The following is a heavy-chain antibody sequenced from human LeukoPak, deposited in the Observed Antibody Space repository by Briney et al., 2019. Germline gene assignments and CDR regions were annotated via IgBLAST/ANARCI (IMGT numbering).Heavy chain of an antibody. CDR3: ARDRGYCSGGSCNWFDP. Sequence: GRSLRLSCVASGFTFRSHAMHWVRQAPGKGLEWVIVISSDGTNKYYADSVKGRFTVSRDNSKNTLYLQMNSLRAEDTAVYYCARDRGYCSGGSCNWFDPWGQGTLVTVSS. J-gene: IGHJ5*02. CDR2: ISSDGTNK. D-gene: IGHD2-15*01. CDR1: GFTFRSHA. V-gene: IGHV3-30-3*01.